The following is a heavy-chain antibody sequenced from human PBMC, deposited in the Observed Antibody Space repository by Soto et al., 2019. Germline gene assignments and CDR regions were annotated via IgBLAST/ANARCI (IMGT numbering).Heavy chain of an antibody. D-gene: IGHD2-2*01. CDR2: ISATGGST. J-gene: IGHJ5*02. CDR3: EKGGYCTSISCPRWFDP. V-gene: IGHV3-23*01. Sequence: GSLRLSCAASGFTFSNYAMSWVRQAPGKGLEWVSGISATGGSTYYADSVKGRFTISRDNSRNTLYLQMNSLRAEDTAFYYCEKGGYCTSISCPRWFDPWGQGTLVTVSS. CDR1: GFTFSNYA.